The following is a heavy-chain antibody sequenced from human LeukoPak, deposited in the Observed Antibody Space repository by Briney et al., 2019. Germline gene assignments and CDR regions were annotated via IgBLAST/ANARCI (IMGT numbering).Heavy chain of an antibody. D-gene: IGHD2-2*02. V-gene: IGHV1-3*01. CDR3: ARDRAYCSSTSCYKGWDY. Sequence: ASVKVSCKASGHTFTSYAMHWVRQAPGQRLEWMGWINAGNGNTKYSQKFQGRVTITRDTSASTAYMELSSLRSEDTAVYYCARDRAYCSSTSCYKGWDYWGQGTLVTVSS. J-gene: IGHJ4*02. CDR1: GHTFTSYA. CDR2: INAGNGNT.